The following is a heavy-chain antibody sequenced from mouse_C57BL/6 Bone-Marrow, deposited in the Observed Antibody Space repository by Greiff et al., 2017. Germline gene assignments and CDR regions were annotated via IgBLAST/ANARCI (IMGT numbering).Heavy chain of an antibody. D-gene: IGHD1-1*01. V-gene: IGHV1-81*01. J-gene: IGHJ3*01. Sequence: VQLQQSGAELARPGASVKLSCKASGYTFTSYGISWVKQRTGQGLAWIGEIYPRSGNTSYNGKFKGKATLTADKSSSTAYMGLRSLTSEDSAVYFCAREGDYYGSAWFAYWGQGTLVTVSA. CDR1: GYTFTSYG. CDR3: AREGDYYGSAWFAY. CDR2: IYPRSGNT.